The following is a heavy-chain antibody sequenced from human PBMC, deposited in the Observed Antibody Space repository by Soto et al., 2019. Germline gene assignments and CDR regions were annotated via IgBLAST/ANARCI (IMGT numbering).Heavy chain of an antibody. CDR1: GYTFTSYG. Sequence: ASVKVSCKASGYTFTSYGISWVRQAPGQGLEWMGWISAYNGNTNYAQKRQGRVTMTTDTSTSTAYRELRSLRSDDTAVYYCARVAVAGTENWFDPCGQGTLVTVSS. D-gene: IGHD6-19*01. CDR3: ARVAVAGTENWFDP. J-gene: IGHJ5*02. CDR2: ISAYNGNT. V-gene: IGHV1-18*01.